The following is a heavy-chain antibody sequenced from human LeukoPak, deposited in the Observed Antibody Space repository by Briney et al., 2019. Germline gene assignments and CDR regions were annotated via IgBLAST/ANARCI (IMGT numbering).Heavy chain of an antibody. CDR1: GASISDYY. V-gene: IGHV4-59*01. CDR2: LYYSGST. J-gene: IGHJ2*01. Sequence: SETLSLTCNVSGASISDYYWSWVRQSPEKGLEWIACLYYSGSTHYNPSLRSRVAISGDTSKNQFSLKLTSVTTADTAVYYCARTIRRGWFDLWGRGTLVTVSS. D-gene: IGHD2-15*01. CDR3: ARTIRRGWFDL.